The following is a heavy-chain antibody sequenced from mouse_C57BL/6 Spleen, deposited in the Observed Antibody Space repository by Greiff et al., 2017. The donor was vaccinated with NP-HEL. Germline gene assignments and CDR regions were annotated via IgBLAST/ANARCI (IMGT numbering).Heavy chain of an antibody. CDR3: ARWGDYDFGY. V-gene: IGHV1-82*01. D-gene: IGHD2-4*01. Sequence: VQRQQSGPELVKPGASVKISCKASGYAFSSSWMNWVKQRPGKGLEWIGRIYPGDGDTNYNGKFKGKATLTADKSSSTAYMQLSSLTSEDSAVYFCARWGDYDFGYWGQGTTLTVSS. J-gene: IGHJ2*01. CDR2: IYPGDGDT. CDR1: GYAFSSSW.